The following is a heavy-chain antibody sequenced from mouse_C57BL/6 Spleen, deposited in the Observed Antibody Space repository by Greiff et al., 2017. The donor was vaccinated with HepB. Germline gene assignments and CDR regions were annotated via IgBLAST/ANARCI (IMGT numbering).Heavy chain of an antibody. CDR1: GYTFTSYW. Sequence: QVQLQQPGAELVKPGASVKVSCKASGYTFTSYWMHWVTQRPGQGLEWIGRIHPSDSDTNYNQKFKGKATLTVDQSSSTAYMQLRSLTSSYSAVYYCAYGSNYFDYWGQVTTLTVSS. D-gene: IGHD1-1*01. CDR2: IHPSDSDT. J-gene: IGHJ2*01. V-gene: IGHV1-74*01. CDR3: AYGSNYFDY.